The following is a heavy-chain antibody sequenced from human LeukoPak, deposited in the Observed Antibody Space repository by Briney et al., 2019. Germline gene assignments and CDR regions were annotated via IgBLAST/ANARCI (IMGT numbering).Heavy chain of an antibody. D-gene: IGHD3-10*02. CDR3: AELGITMIGGV. J-gene: IGHJ6*04. Sequence: GGSLRLTCAASEFTFSSYEMNWVRQAPAKGLEWVSYISSSGSTAYYADSVKGRFTISRDNAKNSLYLQMNSLRAEDTAVYYCAELGITMIGGVWGKGTTVTISS. V-gene: IGHV3-48*03. CDR2: ISSSGSTA. CDR1: EFTFSSYE.